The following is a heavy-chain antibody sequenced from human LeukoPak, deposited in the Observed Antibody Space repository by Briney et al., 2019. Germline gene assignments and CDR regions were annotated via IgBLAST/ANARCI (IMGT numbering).Heavy chain of an antibody. CDR1: GFTFDDYA. J-gene: IGHJ4*02. D-gene: IGHD4-17*01. CDR2: ISWNSGSI. CDR3: AKDAVEYDYGDFFPPPYFDY. Sequence: GGSLRLSRAASGFTFDDYAMHWVRQAPGKGLERVSGISWNSGSIGYADSVKGRFTISRDNAKNSLYLQMNSLRAEDTAVYYCAKDAVEYDYGDFFPPPYFDYWGQGTLVTVSS. V-gene: IGHV3-9*01.